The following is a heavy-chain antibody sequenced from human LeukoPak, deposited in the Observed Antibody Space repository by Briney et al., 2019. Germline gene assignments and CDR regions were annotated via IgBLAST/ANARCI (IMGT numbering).Heavy chain of an antibody. CDR2: ISGSGGST. Sequence: GGSLRLSCAASGFTFSSYAMSWVRQAPGKGLEWVSAISGSGGSTYYADSVKGRFTISRDNSKNTLYLQMNSLRAEDTAVYYCAKDLWEQQLVPVGVKWFDPWGQGTLVTVSS. CDR1: GFTFSSYA. CDR3: AKDLWEQQLVPVGVKWFDP. J-gene: IGHJ5*02. V-gene: IGHV3-23*01. D-gene: IGHD6-13*01.